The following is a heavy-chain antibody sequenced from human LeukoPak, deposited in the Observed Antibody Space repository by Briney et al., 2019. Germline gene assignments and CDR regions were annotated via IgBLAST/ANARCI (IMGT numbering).Heavy chain of an antibody. CDR2: ISGSGGST. J-gene: IGHJ4*02. CDR3: ARASFQRWLQLGGD. Sequence: GGFLRLSCAASGFTFSSYAMSWVRQAPGKGLEWVSAISGSGGSTYYADSVKGRFTISRDNARNSLFLQMNSLRDDDTAVYYCARASFQRWLQLGGDWGQGTLVTVSS. CDR1: GFTFSSYA. V-gene: IGHV3-23*01. D-gene: IGHD5-24*01.